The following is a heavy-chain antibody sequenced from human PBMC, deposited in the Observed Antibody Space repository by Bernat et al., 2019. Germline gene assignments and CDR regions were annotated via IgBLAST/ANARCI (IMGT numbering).Heavy chain of an antibody. J-gene: IGHJ5*02. V-gene: IGHV5-10-1*03. CDR3: ARHGPEGYRSSRYNWFDP. D-gene: IGHD6-6*01. CDR2: IDPSDSYT. Sequence: EVQLVQSGAEVKKPGESLLISCKGSGYSFTSYWISWVRQMPGKGLEWMGRIDPSDSYTNYSPSFQGHVTISADKSLSTAYLQWSSLKASDTAMYYCARHGPEGYRSSRYNWFDPWGQGTLVTVSS. CDR1: GYSFTSYW.